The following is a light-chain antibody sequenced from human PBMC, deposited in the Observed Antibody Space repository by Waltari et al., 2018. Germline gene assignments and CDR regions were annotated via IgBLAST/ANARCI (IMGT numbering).Light chain of an antibody. CDR2: WAS. CDR1: QSVLYSSNNKNY. V-gene: IGKV4-1*01. Sequence: DIVMTQSPDSLAVSLGERAPINCKSSQSVLYSSNNKNYLAWYQQKPGQPPKLLIYWASTRESGVPDRFSGSGSGTDFTLTISSLQAEEVAVYYCQQYYSTLPYTFGQGTKLEIK. CDR3: QQYYSTLPYT. J-gene: IGKJ2*01.